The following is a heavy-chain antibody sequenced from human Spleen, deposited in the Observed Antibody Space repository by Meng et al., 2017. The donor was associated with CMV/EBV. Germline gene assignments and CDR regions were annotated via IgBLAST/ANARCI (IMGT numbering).Heavy chain of an antibody. CDR1: GGSISSGGFY. D-gene: IGHD3-16*01. CDR3: ARGGVSWFDP. V-gene: IGHV4-31*03. J-gene: IGHJ5*02. CDR2: IYYSGST. Sequence: LTCTVSGGSISSGGFYWSWIRQHPGKGLEWIGYIYYSGSTYYNPSLKSRVIISVDTSKNQFPLKLSSVTAADTAVYYCARGGVSWFDPWGQGTLVTVSS.